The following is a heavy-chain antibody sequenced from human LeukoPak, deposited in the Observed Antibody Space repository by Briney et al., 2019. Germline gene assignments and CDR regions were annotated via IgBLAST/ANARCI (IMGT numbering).Heavy chain of an antibody. Sequence: GGSLRLSCAASGFNFNNFAMNWVRQAPGKGLEWVSLISAGGGSTHYADSVKGRFTISRDNSKDTLYLQMNSLRAEDTATYYCAKDWGYWGQGTLVTVSS. V-gene: IGHV3-23*01. D-gene: IGHD3-16*01. CDR2: ISAGGGST. J-gene: IGHJ4*02. CDR1: GFNFNNFA. CDR3: AKDWGY.